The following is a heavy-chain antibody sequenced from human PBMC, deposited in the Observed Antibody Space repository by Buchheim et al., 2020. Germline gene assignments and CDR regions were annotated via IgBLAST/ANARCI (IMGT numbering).Heavy chain of an antibody. CDR1: GGSISSSSYY. V-gene: IGHV4-39*01. Sequence: QLQLQESGPGLMKPSETLSLTCTVSGGSISSSSYYWGWIRQPPGKGLEWIGSIYYSGSTYYNPSLKSRVTISVDTSTNQFSLKLSSVTAADTAVYYCARHGGIEYYFDYWGQGTL. J-gene: IGHJ4*02. D-gene: IGHD3-16*01. CDR2: IYYSGST. CDR3: ARHGGIEYYFDY.